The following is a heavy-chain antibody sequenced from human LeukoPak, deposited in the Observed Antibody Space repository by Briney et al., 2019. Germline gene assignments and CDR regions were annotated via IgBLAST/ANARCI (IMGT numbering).Heavy chain of an antibody. Sequence: SETLSLTCTVSGYSISSGYYWGWIRQPPGKGLEWIGSIYYSGSTYYNPSLKSRVTISVDTSKNQFSLKLSSVTAADTAVYYCARHLSDSDAFDIWGQGTMVTASS. V-gene: IGHV4-38-2*02. CDR2: IYYSGST. CDR3: ARHLSDSDAFDI. CDR1: GYSISSGYY. D-gene: IGHD2-21*01. J-gene: IGHJ3*02.